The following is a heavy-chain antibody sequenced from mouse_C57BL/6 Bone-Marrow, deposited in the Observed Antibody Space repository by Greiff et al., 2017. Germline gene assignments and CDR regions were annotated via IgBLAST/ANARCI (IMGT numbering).Heavy chain of an antibody. Sequence: QVQLQQSGPELVKPGASVKISCKASGYAFSSSWMTWVKQRPGKGLEWIGRIYPGDGDTTYNGKFKGKATLTVDKSSSTAYMQLSSLTSEDSAVYCGAGVYYGSRWYFDVWGTGTTVTVSS. CDR1: GYAFSSSW. D-gene: IGHD1-1*01. CDR2: IYPGDGDT. CDR3: AGVYYGSRWYFDV. J-gene: IGHJ1*03. V-gene: IGHV1-82*01.